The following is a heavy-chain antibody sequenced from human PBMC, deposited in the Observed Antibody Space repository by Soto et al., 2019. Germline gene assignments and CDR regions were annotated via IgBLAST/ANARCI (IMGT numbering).Heavy chain of an antibody. CDR2: INHSGST. Sequence: PSETLSLTCTVYDGSFSGYYLSLILKPPFKLLECIWEINHSGSTNYNPSLKSRVTISVDTSKNQFSLKVSSVTAADTSVYYCARGPRLTGLWNYYYYYYMDVWGKGTTVTVSS. CDR1: DGSFSGYY. D-gene: IGHD3-9*01. CDR3: ARGPRLTGLWNYYYYYYMDV. J-gene: IGHJ6*03. V-gene: IGHV4-34*01.